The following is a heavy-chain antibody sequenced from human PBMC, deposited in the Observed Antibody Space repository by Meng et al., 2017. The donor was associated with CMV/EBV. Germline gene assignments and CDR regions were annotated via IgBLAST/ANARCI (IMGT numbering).Heavy chain of an antibody. V-gene: IGHV3-30-3*01. CDR1: GFTFSSYA. Sequence: VQVVESGGGVVQPGRSLRLSCAASGFTFSSYAMHWVRQAPGKGLEWVAVISYDGSNKYYADSVKGRFTISRDNSKNTLYLQMNSLRAEDTAVYYCAREAFDIWGQGTMVTVSS. J-gene: IGHJ3*02. CDR3: AREAFDI. CDR2: ISYDGSNK.